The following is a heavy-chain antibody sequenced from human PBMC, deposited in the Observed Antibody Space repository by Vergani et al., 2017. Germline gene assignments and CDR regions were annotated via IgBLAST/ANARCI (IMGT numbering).Heavy chain of an antibody. CDR3: ARTPERNSGSYFSPRHLGWFDP. CDR1: GFTFSDYY. Sequence: VQLVESGGGLVKPGGSLRLSCAASGFTFSDYYMSWIRQAPGKGLEWVSYISSSGSTIYYADSVKGRFTISRDNAKNSLYLQMNSLRAEDTAVYYCARTPERNSGSYFSPRHLGWFDPWGQGTLVTVSS. J-gene: IGHJ5*02. D-gene: IGHD1-26*01. CDR2: ISSSGSTI. V-gene: IGHV3-11*01.